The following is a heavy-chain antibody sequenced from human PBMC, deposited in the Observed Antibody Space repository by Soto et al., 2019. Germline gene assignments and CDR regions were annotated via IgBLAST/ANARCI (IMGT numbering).Heavy chain of an antibody. CDR3: ARSDDYVWGSYGDWFDP. J-gene: IGHJ5*02. CDR1: GFTFSDYY. D-gene: IGHD3-16*01. Sequence: VGSLRLSCAASGFTFSDYYMSWIRQAPGKGLEWVSYISSSSSYTNYADSVKGRFTISRDNAKNSLYLQMNSLRAEDTAVYYCARSDDYVWGSYGDWFDPWGQGTLVTVSS. CDR2: ISSSSSYT. V-gene: IGHV3-11*06.